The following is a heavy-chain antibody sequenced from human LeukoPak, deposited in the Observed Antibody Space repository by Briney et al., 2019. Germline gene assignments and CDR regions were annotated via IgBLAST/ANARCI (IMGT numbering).Heavy chain of an antibody. J-gene: IGHJ6*03. CDR2: IYTSGSA. Sequence: PSETLSLTCTVSGGSISSGSYYWSWIRQPAGKGLEWIGRIYTSGSANYNPSLKSRVTISVDTSKNQFSLKLSSVTAADTAVYYCARAGVGQLYYYYYMDVWGKGTTVTVSS. CDR3: ARAGVGQLYYYYYMDV. V-gene: IGHV4-61*02. CDR1: GGSISSGSYY. D-gene: IGHD1/OR15-1a*01.